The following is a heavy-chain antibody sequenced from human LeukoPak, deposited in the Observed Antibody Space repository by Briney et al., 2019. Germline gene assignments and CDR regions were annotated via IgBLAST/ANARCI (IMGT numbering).Heavy chain of an antibody. CDR2: ITGGGGGT. Sequence: GGSLRLSCAASGFTFSSYAMSWVRQPPRKGLEWVSAITGGGGGTYYADSVKGRFTISRDNSKNTLYLQMNSLRAEDTAVYYCANRLSSGPNYYFDYWGQGTLVTVSS. CDR1: GFTFSSYA. CDR3: ANRLSSGPNYYFDY. V-gene: IGHV3-23*01. D-gene: IGHD2-15*01. J-gene: IGHJ4*02.